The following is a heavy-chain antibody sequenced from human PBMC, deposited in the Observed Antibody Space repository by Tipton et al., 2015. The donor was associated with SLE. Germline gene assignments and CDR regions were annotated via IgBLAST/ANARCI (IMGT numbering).Heavy chain of an antibody. V-gene: IGHV1-18*01. CDR2: ISAYNGNT. D-gene: IGHD3-9*01. J-gene: IGHJ3*02. CDR1: GYTFTSYG. CDR3: ARDLRYFDWLLSDAFDI. Sequence: QLVQSGPEVKKPGASVKVSCKASGYTFTSYGISWVRQAPGQGLEWMGWISAYNGNTNYAQKLQGRVTMTTDTSTSTAYMELRSLRSVYTAVYYCARDLRYFDWLLSDAFDIWGQGTMVTVAS.